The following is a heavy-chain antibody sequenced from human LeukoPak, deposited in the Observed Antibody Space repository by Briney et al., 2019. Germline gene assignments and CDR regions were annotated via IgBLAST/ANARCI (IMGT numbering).Heavy chain of an antibody. D-gene: IGHD2-8*02. Sequence: GGSLRLSCAASGFTFSSYSMNWVRQAPGKGLEWASYISSSSSTIYYADSVKGRFTISRDNAKNSLYLQMNSLRAEDTAVYYCAREELVVNGYFDYWGQGTLVTVSS. V-gene: IGHV3-48*01. CDR3: AREELVVNGYFDY. CDR2: ISSSSSTI. CDR1: GFTFSSYS. J-gene: IGHJ4*02.